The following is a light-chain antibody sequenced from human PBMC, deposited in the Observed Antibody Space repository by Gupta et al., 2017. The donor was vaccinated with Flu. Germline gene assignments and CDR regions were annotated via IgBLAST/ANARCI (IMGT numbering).Light chain of an antibody. CDR2: LGS. V-gene: IGKV2-28*01. Sequence: DIVMTQSPLSLPVTPGEPASISCRSSQSLLHSNGYNYLDWYLQKPGQSPQLLIYLGSNRASGVPDRFSGSGSGTDLTLKISRVEAEDVGVYYCMQALQTPPHSFGQGTKLEIK. CDR1: QSLLHSNGYNY. CDR3: MQALQTPPHS. J-gene: IGKJ2*03.